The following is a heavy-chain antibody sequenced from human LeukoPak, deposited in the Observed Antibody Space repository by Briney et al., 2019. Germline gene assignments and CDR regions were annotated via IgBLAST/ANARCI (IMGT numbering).Heavy chain of an antibody. J-gene: IGHJ4*02. Sequence: GRSLRLSCAASGFTFSSYAIHWVRQAPGKGLEWVAVISYDGSNRYYADSVKGRFTISRDNSKNTLYLQMNSLRAEDTAVYYCAREGSYLNYWGQGTLVTVSS. V-gene: IGHV3-30*04. CDR1: GFTFSSYA. CDR3: AREGSYLNY. CDR2: ISYDGSNR. D-gene: IGHD1-26*01.